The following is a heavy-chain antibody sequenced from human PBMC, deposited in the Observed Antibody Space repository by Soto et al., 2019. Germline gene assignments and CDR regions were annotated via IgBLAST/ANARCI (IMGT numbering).Heavy chain of an antibody. J-gene: IGHJ3*02. CDR1: GGSISSGDYS. CDR3: ARKQYNSPWGFDI. D-gene: IGHD1-20*01. CDR2: SYHSGST. Sequence: SETLSLTCAVSGGSISSGDYSWSWIRQPPGKGLEWIGESYHSGSTNYNPSLKSRVTISVDKSKNQFSLKLSSVIAADTAVYYCARKQYNSPWGFDIWGQGTMVTVSS. V-gene: IGHV4-30-2*01.